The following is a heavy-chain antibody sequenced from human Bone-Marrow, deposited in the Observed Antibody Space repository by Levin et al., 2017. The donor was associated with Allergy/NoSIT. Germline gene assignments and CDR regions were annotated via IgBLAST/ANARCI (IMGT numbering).Heavy chain of an antibody. CDR2: IKQDGSEK. CDR1: GFTFSSSW. CDR3: AREINWFDP. V-gene: IGHV3-7*01. J-gene: IGHJ5*02. Sequence: LSLTCAASGFTFSSSWMSWVRQAPGKGLEWVANIKQDGSEKYYVDSVKGRFTISRDNAKNSLYLQMNSLRAEDTTVYYCAREINWFDPWGQGTLVTVSS.